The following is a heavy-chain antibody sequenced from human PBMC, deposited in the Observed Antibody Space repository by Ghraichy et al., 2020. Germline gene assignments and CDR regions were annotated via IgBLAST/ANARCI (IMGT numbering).Heavy chain of an antibody. J-gene: IGHJ3*02. Sequence: ASVKVSCKASGYTFTVYYIHWVRQAPGQGLEWMGWINPNSGGRKYAQKFQGRVTMTTDTSISTANMELSRLRSDDTAVYYCAREDYSNAFDIWGQGTMVTVSS. CDR1: GYTFTVYY. V-gene: IGHV1-2*02. D-gene: IGHD4-11*01. CDR3: AREDYSNAFDI. CDR2: INPNSGGR.